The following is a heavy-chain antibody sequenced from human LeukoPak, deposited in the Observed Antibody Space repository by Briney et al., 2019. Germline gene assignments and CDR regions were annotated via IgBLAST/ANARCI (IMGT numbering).Heavy chain of an antibody. CDR3: ARPRGGYDAFDI. CDR2: IYYSGST. V-gene: IGHV4-59*01. Sequence: SETLSLTCTVSGGSISSYYWSWIQQPPGKGLEWIGYIYYSGSTNYNPSLKSRVTISVDTSKNQFSLKLSSVTAADTAVYYCARPRGGYDAFDIWGQGTMVTVSS. J-gene: IGHJ3*02. D-gene: IGHD3-16*01. CDR1: GGSISSYY.